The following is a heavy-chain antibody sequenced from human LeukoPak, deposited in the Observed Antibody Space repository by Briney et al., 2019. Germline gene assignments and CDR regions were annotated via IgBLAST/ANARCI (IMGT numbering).Heavy chain of an antibody. CDR3: ARDLWAEMATNPYYFDY. D-gene: IGHD5-24*01. V-gene: IGHV3-21*01. CDR2: ISSSSSYI. J-gene: IGHJ4*02. Sequence: PGGSLRLSCAASGFTFSSYSMNWVRQAPGKGLEWVSSISSSSSYIYYADSVKGRFTISRDNAKNSLYLQMNSLRAEDTAVYYCARDLWAEMATNPYYFDYWGQGTLVTVSS. CDR1: GFTFSSYS.